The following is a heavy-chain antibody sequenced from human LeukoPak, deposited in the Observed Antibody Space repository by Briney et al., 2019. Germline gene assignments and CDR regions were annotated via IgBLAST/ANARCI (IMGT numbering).Heavy chain of an antibody. Sequence: PGGSLRLSCAASGFTFSSYGMHWVRQAPGKGLEWVAVIWYDGSNKYYADSVKGRFTISRDNSKNTLYLQMNSLRAEDTAVYYCARDSIGSSSDYWGQGTLVTVSS. CDR1: GFTFSSYG. V-gene: IGHV3-33*01. CDR3: ARDSIGSSSDY. D-gene: IGHD6-13*01. J-gene: IGHJ4*02. CDR2: IWYDGSNK.